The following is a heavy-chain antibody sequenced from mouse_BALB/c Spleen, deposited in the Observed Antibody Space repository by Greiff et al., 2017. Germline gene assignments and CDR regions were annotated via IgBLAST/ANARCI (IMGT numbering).Heavy chain of an antibody. CDR2: ISSGGSYT. D-gene: IGHD2-4*01. Sequence: EVQLVESGGGLVKPGGSLKLSCAASGFTFSSYAMAWVRQTPEKRLEWVATISSGGSYTYYPDSVKGRFTISRDNAKNTLYLQMSSLRSEDTAMYYCAALDYDRYFDVWGAGTTVTVSS. CDR3: AALDYDRYFDV. J-gene: IGHJ1*01. CDR1: GFTFSSYA. V-gene: IGHV5-9-3*01.